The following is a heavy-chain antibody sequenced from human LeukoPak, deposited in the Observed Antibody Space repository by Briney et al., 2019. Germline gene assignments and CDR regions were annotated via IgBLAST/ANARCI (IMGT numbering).Heavy chain of an antibody. D-gene: IGHD2-2*01. J-gene: IGHJ4*02. CDR2: MNPNSGNT. Sequence: ASVKVSCKASGYTFSNYDVIWVRQAPGQGLEWMGWMNPNSGNTGYVPRFQGRVTMTGDTSISTAYMELSSLMSDDTAVYYCARAVRNQLLSDYWGQGTLVTVSS. V-gene: IGHV1-8*01. CDR1: GYTFSNYD. CDR3: ARAVRNQLLSDY.